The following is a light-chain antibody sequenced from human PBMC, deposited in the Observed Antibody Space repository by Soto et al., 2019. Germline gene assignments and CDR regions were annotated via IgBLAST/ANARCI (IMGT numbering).Light chain of an antibody. Sequence: DIQMTQSPSSVSASVGDRVTITCRASQAISTWLAWYQQKPGKAPKLLIYAASNLQTGVPSRFSGSGSGTDFTLTTSSLQPEDFATYYCQQANSFPRTFGQGTMVEI. J-gene: IGKJ1*01. CDR1: QAISTW. CDR2: AAS. V-gene: IGKV1D-12*01. CDR3: QQANSFPRT.